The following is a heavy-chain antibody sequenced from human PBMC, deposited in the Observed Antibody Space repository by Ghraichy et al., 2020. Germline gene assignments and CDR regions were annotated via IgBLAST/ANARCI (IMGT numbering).Heavy chain of an antibody. V-gene: IGHV4-34*01. CDR1: GGSFSGYY. CDR2: INHSGST. CDR3: ARALRGTMVRGVIGYWFDP. D-gene: IGHD3-10*01. Sequence: SETLSLTCAVYGGSFSGYYWSWIRQPLGKGLEWIGEINHSGSTNYNPSLKSRVTISVDTSKNQFSLKLSSVTAADTAVYYCARALRGTMVRGVIGYWFDPWGQGTLVTVSS. J-gene: IGHJ5*02.